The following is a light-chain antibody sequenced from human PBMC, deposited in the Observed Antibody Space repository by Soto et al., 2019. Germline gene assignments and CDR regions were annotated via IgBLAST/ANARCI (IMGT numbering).Light chain of an antibody. CDR1: QSLLHSNGYNY. V-gene: IGKV2-28*01. CDR2: LGS. CDR3: MQALQTPRT. J-gene: IGKJ1*01. Sequence: DIVMTQSPLSLPVTPGEPASISCRSSQSLLHSNGYNYLDWYLQKPGQSPQILIYLGSNRASGVPDRFSGSESGTDFTLKISRVEAEDVGVYYCMQALQTPRTFGQGTKVEIK.